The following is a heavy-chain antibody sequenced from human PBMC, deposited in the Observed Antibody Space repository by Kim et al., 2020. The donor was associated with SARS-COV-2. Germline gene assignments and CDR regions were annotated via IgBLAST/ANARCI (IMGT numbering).Heavy chain of an antibody. D-gene: IGHD3-9*01. J-gene: IGHJ5*02. CDR3: ARGGLTGANWFDP. V-gene: IGHV1-2*02. Sequence: YAQKFQGRVTMTRDTSISTAYMELSRLRSDDTAVYYCARGGLTGANWFDPWGQGTLVTVSS.